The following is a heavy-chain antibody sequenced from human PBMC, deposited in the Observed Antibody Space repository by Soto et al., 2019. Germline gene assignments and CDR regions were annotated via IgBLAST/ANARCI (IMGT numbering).Heavy chain of an antibody. CDR3: ERGVADWNIGDSELFLDY. CDR1: GHKFTNFG. CDR2: ISADNGNS. J-gene: IGHJ4*02. V-gene: IGHV1-18*01. Sequence: QVQLVQSGGEVKKPGASVKVSCKASGHKFTNFGITWVRQAPGQGLEWMGWISADNGNSNFGQKFQGRVTMTTDTSTSTSYMELRRLRPDDTDIYYCERGVADWNIGDSELFLDYWGQGTLATASS. D-gene: IGHD3-10*01.